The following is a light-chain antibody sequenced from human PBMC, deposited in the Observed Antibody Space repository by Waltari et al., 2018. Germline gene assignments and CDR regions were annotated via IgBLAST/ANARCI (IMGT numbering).Light chain of an antibody. J-gene: IGLJ3*02. Sequence: SYELTQPPSVSVSPGQTASITCPGDTLGDKYVCWYQQKPGQSPVLVIYQDSKRPSGIPERFSGSNSGNTATLTISGTQAMDEADYYCQLWDSSTAWVFGGGTKLTV. CDR1: TLGDKY. CDR3: QLWDSSTAWV. CDR2: QDS. V-gene: IGLV3-1*01.